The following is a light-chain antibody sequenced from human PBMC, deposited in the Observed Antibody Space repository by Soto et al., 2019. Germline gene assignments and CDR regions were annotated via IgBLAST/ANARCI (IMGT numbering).Light chain of an antibody. V-gene: IGKV1-5*03. CDR2: KAS. CDR1: QSISSW. J-gene: IGKJ1*01. Sequence: DIQMTQSPSTLSASVGDRVTTTFRASQSISSWLAWYQQQPGRAPQLLIYKASRLESGVPSRFSGSRSETEYTITISGLQPGDSATYYCQQYNSYSPTFGQGTKVDIK. CDR3: QQYNSYSPT.